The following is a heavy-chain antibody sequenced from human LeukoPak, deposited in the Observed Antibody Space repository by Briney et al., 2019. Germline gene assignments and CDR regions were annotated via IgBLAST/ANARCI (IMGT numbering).Heavy chain of an antibody. J-gene: IGHJ4*02. Sequence: GGSLRLSCAASGFTFSSYGMHWVRQAPGKGLEWVAVIWYDGSNKYYADSVKGRFTISRDNSKNTLYLQMNSLRAEDTAVYYCAKFSPYGGKSFWGQGTLVTVSS. CDR1: GFTFSSYG. V-gene: IGHV3-33*06. CDR3: AKFSPYGGKSF. D-gene: IGHD4-23*01. CDR2: IWYDGSNK.